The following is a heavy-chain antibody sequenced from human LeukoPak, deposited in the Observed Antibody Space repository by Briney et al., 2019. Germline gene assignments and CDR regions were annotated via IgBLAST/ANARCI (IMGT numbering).Heavy chain of an antibody. J-gene: IGHJ4*02. D-gene: IGHD6-6*01. CDR1: GFTFSSYA. CDR2: ISGSGGST. CDR3: ARPIAARPLPFDY. V-gene: IGHV3-23*01. Sequence: GGSLRLSCAASGFTFSSYAMSWVRQAPGKGLEWVSAISGSGGSTYYADSVKGRFTISRDNSKNTLYLQMNSLRAEDTAVYYCARPIAARPLPFDYWGQGTLVTVSS.